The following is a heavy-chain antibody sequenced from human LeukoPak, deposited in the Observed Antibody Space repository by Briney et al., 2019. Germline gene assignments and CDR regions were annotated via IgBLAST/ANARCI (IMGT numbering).Heavy chain of an antibody. D-gene: IGHD2-21*01. CDR3: ASGDFAGVAFDI. Sequence: ASVKVSCKASGYSFTRHYMHWVRQAPGQGLEWLGVINPSGSWTLHAQKFQGRISMTRDMSTTTAYMELSSLRSEDTAVYYCASGDFAGVAFDIWGQGTMVTVSS. CDR1: GYSFTRHY. CDR2: INPSGSWT. J-gene: IGHJ3*02. V-gene: IGHV1-46*01.